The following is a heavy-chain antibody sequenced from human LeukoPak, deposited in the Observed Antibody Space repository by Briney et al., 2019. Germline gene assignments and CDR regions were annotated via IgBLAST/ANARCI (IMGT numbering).Heavy chain of an antibody. CDR1: GGTFSGYY. V-gene: IGHV4-34*01. CDR2: INHSGST. D-gene: IGHD2-15*01. J-gene: IGHJ4*02. CDR3: ARLDGGYFDY. Sequence: SETLSLTCGVYGGTFSGYYWSWIRQPPGKGLEWIGEINHSGSTNYNPSLKSRVTISVDTSKNQFSLKLSSVTAADTAVYYCARLDGGYFDYWGQGTLVTVSS.